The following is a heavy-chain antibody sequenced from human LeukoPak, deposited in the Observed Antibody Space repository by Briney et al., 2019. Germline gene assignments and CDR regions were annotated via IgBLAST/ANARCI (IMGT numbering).Heavy chain of an antibody. D-gene: IGHD2-15*01. V-gene: IGHV1-18*01. J-gene: IGHJ4*02. CDR1: GYTFNSYG. CDR3: ATASYCSGGSCYSGFDY. Sequence: ASVKVPCKASGYTFNSYGISWVRQAPGQGLEWMGWISAYNGNTNYAQKLQGRVTMTTDTSTSTAYMELRSLRSDDTAVYYCATASYCSGGSCYSGFDYWGKGTLVTVSS. CDR2: ISAYNGNT.